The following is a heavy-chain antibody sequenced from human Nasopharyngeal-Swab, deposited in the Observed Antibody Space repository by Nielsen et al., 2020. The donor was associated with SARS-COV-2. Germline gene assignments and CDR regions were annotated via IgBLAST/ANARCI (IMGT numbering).Heavy chain of an antibody. CDR2: NIPVRHIE. Sequence: SVKVSCKSSGAPFSDYSISWLRQAPGQGLEWMGRNIPVRHIENYAQKFQGRVTITADRSTNTAYMELSSLSSEDTAVYYCARGWGENFYDTNGLYYPRWFDPWGQGTLVIVSS. CDR3: ARGWGENFYDTNGLYYPRWFDP. J-gene: IGHJ5*02. V-gene: IGHV1-69*04. D-gene: IGHD3-22*01. CDR1: GAPFSDYS.